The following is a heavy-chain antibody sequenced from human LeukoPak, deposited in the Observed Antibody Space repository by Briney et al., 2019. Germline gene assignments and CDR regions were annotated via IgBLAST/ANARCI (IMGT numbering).Heavy chain of an antibody. J-gene: IGHJ4*02. CDR1: GFTFSSYA. CDR2: ISYDGSNK. CDR3: ARGDSYGSFDY. V-gene: IGHV3-30-3*01. Sequence: GGSLRLSCAASGFTFSSYAMHWVRQAPGKGLEWVSVISYDGSNKYYADSVKGRFTISRDNSKNTLYLQMNSLRAEDTAVYYCARGDSYGSFDYWGQGTLVTVSS. D-gene: IGHD5-18*01.